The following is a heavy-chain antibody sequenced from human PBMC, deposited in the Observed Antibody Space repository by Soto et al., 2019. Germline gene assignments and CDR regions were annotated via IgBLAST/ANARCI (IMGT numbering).Heavy chain of an antibody. CDR1: GFTFSNYA. Sequence: EVQLLESGGGLVQPGGSLRLSCAASGFTFSNYAMSWGCQAPGKGLDWVSTISDSGGSTYYADSVKGRFTISRDNSKNTLYLQLNSLRAEDTAAYYCAKILLGYYYGGFDYWGQGTLVTVSS. J-gene: IGHJ4*02. CDR2: ISDSGGST. D-gene: IGHD5-18*01. CDR3: AKILLGYYYGGFDY. V-gene: IGHV3-23*01.